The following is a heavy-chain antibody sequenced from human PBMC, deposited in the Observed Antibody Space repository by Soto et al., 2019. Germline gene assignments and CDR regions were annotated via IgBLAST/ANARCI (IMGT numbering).Heavy chain of an antibody. Sequence: GASVKVSCKASGYTFTIYGISWVLQAPGQGLEWMGWISAYNGNTNYAQKLQGRVTMTTDTSTSTAYMELRSPRSDDTAVYYCARDGRSGWLDYWGQGTLVTVSS. J-gene: IGHJ4*02. CDR3: ARDGRSGWLDY. V-gene: IGHV1-18*01. D-gene: IGHD6-19*01. CDR2: ISAYNGNT. CDR1: GYTFTIYG.